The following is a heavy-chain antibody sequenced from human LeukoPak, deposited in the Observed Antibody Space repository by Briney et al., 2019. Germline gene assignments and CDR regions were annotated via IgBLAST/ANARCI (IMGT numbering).Heavy chain of an antibody. CDR2: ISAGDGDNP. J-gene: IGHJ4*02. D-gene: IGHD3-22*01. CDR3: AKFKGHYYYDSSGFCDN. Sequence: PGGSLRLSCAASGFTFRNFAMGWVRRSPGKGLEWVSVISAGDGDNPYYADSVKGRFSISRDNSNYTLHLQMNSLRVEDTAVFYCAKFKGHYYYDSSGFCDNWGQGTLVTVSS. CDR1: GFTFRNFA. V-gene: IGHV3-23*01.